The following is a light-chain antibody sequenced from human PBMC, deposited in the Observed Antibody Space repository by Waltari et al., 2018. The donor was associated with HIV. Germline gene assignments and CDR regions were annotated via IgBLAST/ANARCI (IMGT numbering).Light chain of an antibody. Sequence: ETVMTQSPGTLSVSPGGRATLSCRASQNVFSDLAWYHQKPGQAPRLLLFGASKRATGVPARFSGSGSGTEFTLTITSPQSEDYGLYHCQQYKTWPLTFGQGTRVEIK. CDR2: GAS. CDR3: QQYKTWPLT. V-gene: IGKV3-15*01. CDR1: QNVFSD. J-gene: IGKJ1*01.